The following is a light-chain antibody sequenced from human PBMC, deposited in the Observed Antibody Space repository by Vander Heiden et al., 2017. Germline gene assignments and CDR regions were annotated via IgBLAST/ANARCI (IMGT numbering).Light chain of an antibody. V-gene: IGKV1-5*03. J-gene: IGKJ3*01. CDR1: QSISSW. CDR3: QQYNSYLFT. CDR2: KAS. Sequence: DIQMTQSPSTLSASVGDRVTITCRASQSISSWLAWYQQKPGKAPKLLIYKASSLESGVPSRFIGSGSGTEFTLTISSLQPDDFATYYCQQYNSYLFTFGHGTKVDIK.